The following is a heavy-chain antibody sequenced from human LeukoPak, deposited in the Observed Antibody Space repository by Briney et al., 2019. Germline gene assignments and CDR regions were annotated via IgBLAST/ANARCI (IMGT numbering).Heavy chain of an antibody. CDR3: ARVTYGSGTYGAFDY. V-gene: IGHV3-23*01. D-gene: IGHD3-10*01. CDR1: GFTFSSNG. CDR2: ISGSGDNT. Sequence: PGGTLRLSCAASGFTFSSNGMSWVRQAPGKGLEWVSTISGSGDNTYYADSVKGRFTISRDNSKNTLYLQMNSLRAEDTAVYHCARVTYGSGTYGAFDYWGQGTLVTVSS. J-gene: IGHJ4*02.